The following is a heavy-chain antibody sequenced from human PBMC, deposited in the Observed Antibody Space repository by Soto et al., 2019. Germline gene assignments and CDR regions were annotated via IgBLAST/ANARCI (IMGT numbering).Heavy chain of an antibody. CDR1: GFTFND. D-gene: IGHD3-16*01. J-gene: IGHJ3*02. Sequence: EVQVLESGGGLVQPGGSLRLSCLASGFTFNDINWVRQAPGKGLEWISRITGGGHTDYVDSVKGRFTISRDNSKNTGYLQMNSLRVDDTAVYYCVKDRSGWGSFDIWGQGTVVTVSS. CDR3: VKDRSGWGSFDI. CDR2: ITGGGHT. V-gene: IGHV3-23*01.